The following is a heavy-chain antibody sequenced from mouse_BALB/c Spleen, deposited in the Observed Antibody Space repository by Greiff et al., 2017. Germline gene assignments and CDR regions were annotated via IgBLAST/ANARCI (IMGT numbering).Heavy chain of an antibody. Sequence: QVQLQQSGAELARPGASVKLSCKASGYTFTSYWMQWVKQRPGQGLEWIGAIYPGDGDTRYTQKFKGKATLTADKSSSTAYMQLSSLASEDSAVYYCARSRDGNYGFAYWGQGTLVTVSA. V-gene: IGHV1-87*01. CDR1: GYTFTSYW. J-gene: IGHJ3*01. CDR3: ARSRDGNYGFAY. CDR2: IYPGDGDT. D-gene: IGHD2-1*01.